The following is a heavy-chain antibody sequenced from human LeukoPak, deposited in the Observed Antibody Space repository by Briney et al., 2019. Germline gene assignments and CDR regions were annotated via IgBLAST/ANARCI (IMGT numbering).Heavy chain of an antibody. V-gene: IGHV1-2*06. CDR1: GYTFTGYY. CDR2: INPNSGGT. D-gene: IGHD1-7*01. Sequence: ASVKVSCKASGYTFTGYYTHWVRQAPGQGLEWMGRINPNSGGTNYAQKFQGRVTMTRDTSISTAYMELSRLRSDDTAVYYCAREITGTTFPYYYYGMDVWGQGTTVTVSS. J-gene: IGHJ6*02. CDR3: AREITGTTFPYYYYGMDV.